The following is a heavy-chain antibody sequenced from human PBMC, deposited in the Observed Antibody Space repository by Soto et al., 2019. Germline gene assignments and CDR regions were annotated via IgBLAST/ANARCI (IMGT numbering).Heavy chain of an antibody. CDR2: IHYSGSI. Sequence: SETLSLTCTVSGGSISYEYYHWTWIRQPPGKGLERIGYIHYSGSIIYNPSLKSRVTISVDTSKNQFSLQLSSVTAADTAVYFCAREDDGGDRDYYGLDVWGQGTTVTVSS. V-gene: IGHV4-30-4*08. CDR1: GGSISYEYYH. J-gene: IGHJ6*02. D-gene: IGHD2-21*02. CDR3: AREDDGGDRDYYGLDV.